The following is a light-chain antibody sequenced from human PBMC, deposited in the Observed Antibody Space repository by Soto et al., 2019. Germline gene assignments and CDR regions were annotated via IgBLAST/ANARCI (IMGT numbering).Light chain of an antibody. J-gene: IGKJ2*02. CDR1: QSISKS. CDR2: VAS. Sequence: DIQMTQSPSSLSASIGDRVTITCRASQSISKSLNWYQQKPGRAPTLLIAVASTLHSGVSSRFSGSGSGSDFTLTISSLQREDFASYFCQESDSTPPMCTFGRRTKLDIK. CDR3: QESDSTPPMCT. V-gene: IGKV1-39*01.